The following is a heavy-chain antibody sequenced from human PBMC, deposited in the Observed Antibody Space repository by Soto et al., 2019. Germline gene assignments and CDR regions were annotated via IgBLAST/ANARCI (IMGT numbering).Heavy chain of an antibody. CDR1: GYTFTNYF. V-gene: IGHV1-46*01. D-gene: IGHD3-3*01. Sequence: QVQLVQSGAEVKKPGASVKVACKTSGYTFTNYFMHWVRQAPGQGLEWMGAINPGSRITNYALKFQGRVTMTRDTSTNTVYLELSSLRSEDTAVYSCARDPNYYDFWAGSYYYHGMDVWGQGTTVTVSS. CDR2: INPGSRIT. CDR3: ARDPNYYDFWAGSYYYHGMDV. J-gene: IGHJ6*02.